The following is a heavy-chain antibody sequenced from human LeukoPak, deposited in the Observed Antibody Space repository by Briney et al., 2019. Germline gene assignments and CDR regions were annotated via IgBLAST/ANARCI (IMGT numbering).Heavy chain of an antibody. J-gene: IGHJ5*02. V-gene: IGHV1-18*01. Sequence: ASVKVSCKASGYTFTSYGISWVRQAPGQGLEWMGWISAYNGNTNYAQKLQGRVTMTTDTSTSTAYVELSSLRSEDTAVYYCARAYSSGWTYNNWFDPWGQGALVTVSS. D-gene: IGHD6-19*01. CDR1: GYTFTSYG. CDR2: ISAYNGNT. CDR3: ARAYSSGWTYNNWFDP.